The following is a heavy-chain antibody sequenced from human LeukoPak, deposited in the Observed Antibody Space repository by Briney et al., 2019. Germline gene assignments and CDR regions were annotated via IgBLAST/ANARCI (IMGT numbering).Heavy chain of an antibody. CDR2: IYSGGST. J-gene: IGHJ4*02. V-gene: IGHV3-53*01. Sequence: PGGSLRLSCATSGFTFSSYAMSWVRQAPGKGLEWVSVIYSGGSTYYADSVKGRFTISRDNSKNTLYLQMNSLRAEDTAVYYCARRGYSSSWYYFDYWGQGTLVTVSS. CDR1: GFTFSSYA. D-gene: IGHD6-13*01. CDR3: ARRGYSSSWYYFDY.